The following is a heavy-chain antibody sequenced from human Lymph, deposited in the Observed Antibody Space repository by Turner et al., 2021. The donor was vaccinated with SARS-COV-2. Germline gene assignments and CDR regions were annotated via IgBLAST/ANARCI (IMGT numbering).Heavy chain of an antibody. V-gene: IGHV1-18*01. CDR3: ARFTASIEVTGRYFDY. Sequence: QLQLVQSGAEVKKPGASVKVSCKASGYTFTSYGISWVRQAPGQGLEWMGWISVYNGNTNYAQKLQGRVTMTTDTSTSTAYMELRSLRSDDTAVYYCARFTASIEVTGRYFDYWGQGTLVTVSS. CDR1: GYTFTSYG. CDR2: ISVYNGNT. D-gene: IGHD6-19*01. J-gene: IGHJ4*02.